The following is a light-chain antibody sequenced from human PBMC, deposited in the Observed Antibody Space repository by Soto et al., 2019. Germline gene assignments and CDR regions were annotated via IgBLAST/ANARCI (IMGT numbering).Light chain of an antibody. J-gene: IGKJ2*01. V-gene: IGKV3-20*01. CDR3: QQYGSSPYT. Sequence: EIVLTQSPATLSLSPGERATLSCRASQNVNNNFVLWYQQIPGQAPRLLIYGASSRATGIPDRFSGTGSGTDFTLTISRLEPEDFAVFYCQQYGSSPYTFGQGTKLEIK. CDR2: GAS. CDR1: QNVNNNF.